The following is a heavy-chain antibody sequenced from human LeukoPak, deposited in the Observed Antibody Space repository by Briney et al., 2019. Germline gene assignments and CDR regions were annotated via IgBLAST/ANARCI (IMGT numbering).Heavy chain of an antibody. CDR2: IGDSGAST. CDR1: GFTFSNYA. Sequence: GGSLILSCAASGFTFSNYAMTWVRQAPGKGLEWVSSIGDSGASTYYADSVKGRFTISRDISNNTLYLQLNSLRAEDTAIYYCAKGGIKRFGLVPDWFDPWGQGTLVTVSS. CDR3: AKGGIKRFGLVPDWFDP. D-gene: IGHD3-9*01. J-gene: IGHJ5*02. V-gene: IGHV3-23*01.